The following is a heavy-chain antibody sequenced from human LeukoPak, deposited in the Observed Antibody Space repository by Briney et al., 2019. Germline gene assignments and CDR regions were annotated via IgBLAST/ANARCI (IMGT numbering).Heavy chain of an antibody. CDR2: IYTSGST. J-gene: IGHJ1*01. Sequence: PSETLSLTCTVSGGSISSGSYYWNWIRQPAGKELEWIGRIYTSGSTNYTPSLKSRVTISIDTSKNQSSLKLSSVTAADTAVYYCARDSGLNPKRSEYFQHWGQGILVTVSS. D-gene: IGHD3-16*01. CDR3: ARDSGLNPKRSEYFQH. V-gene: IGHV4-61*02. CDR1: GGSISSGSYY.